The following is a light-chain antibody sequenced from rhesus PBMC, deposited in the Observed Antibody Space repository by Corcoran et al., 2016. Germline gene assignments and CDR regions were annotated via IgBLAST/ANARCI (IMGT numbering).Light chain of an antibody. CDR1: QSVSSY. Sequence: QVILTQSPATLSLSPGERATLSCRASQSVSSYLAWYQQTPGQAPRLLLYGASSRATGIPDRFSGSGSGTYFKLTISSLEPEDVAVYYCLQHSNWPWTFGQGTKVEIK. CDR3: LQHSNWPWT. CDR2: GAS. J-gene: IGKJ1*01. V-gene: IGKV3S11*01.